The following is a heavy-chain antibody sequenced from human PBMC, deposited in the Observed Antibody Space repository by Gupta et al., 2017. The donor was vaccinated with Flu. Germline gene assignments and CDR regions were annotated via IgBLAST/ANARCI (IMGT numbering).Heavy chain of an antibody. D-gene: IGHD6-13*01. CDR3: AKGTSSWNAFDI. V-gene: IGHV3-30*18. CDR2: ISYDGSNK. J-gene: IGHJ3*02. Sequence: VRQAPGKGLEWVAVISYDGSNKYYADSVKGRFTISRDNSKNTLYLQMNSLRAEDTAVYYCAKGTSSWNAFDIWGQGTMVTVSS.